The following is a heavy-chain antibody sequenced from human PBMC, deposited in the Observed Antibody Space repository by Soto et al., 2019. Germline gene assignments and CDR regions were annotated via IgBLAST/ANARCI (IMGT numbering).Heavy chain of an antibody. CDR3: ARVETRITITVAYYYMDV. CDR2: IYHSGST. Sequence: SETLSLTCAVSSGSISSSNWWSWVRQPPGKGLEWIGEIYHSGSTNYNPSLKSRVTISVDKSKNQFSLKLSSVTAADTAVYYCARVETRITITVAYYYMDVWGKGTTVTVSS. V-gene: IGHV4-4*02. CDR1: SGSISSSNW. D-gene: IGHD3-3*01. J-gene: IGHJ6*03.